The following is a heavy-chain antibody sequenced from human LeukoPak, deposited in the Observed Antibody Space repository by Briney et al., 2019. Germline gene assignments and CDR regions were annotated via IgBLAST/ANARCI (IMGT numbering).Heavy chain of an antibody. CDR2: INPGTANT. V-gene: IGHV1-3*01. CDR3: ASQTGNSVY. D-gene: IGHD4-23*01. CDR1: GGTFSSTT. Sequence: ASVKVSCKASGGTFSSTTINWVRQAPGQRLEWMGWINPGTANTKYSQKFQGRVTITRDTSASTAYMELSSLRSEDTAVYYCASQTGNSVYWGQGTLVTVSS. J-gene: IGHJ4*02.